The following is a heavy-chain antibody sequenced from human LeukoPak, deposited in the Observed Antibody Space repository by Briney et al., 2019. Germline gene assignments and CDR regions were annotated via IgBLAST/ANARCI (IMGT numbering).Heavy chain of an antibody. J-gene: IGHJ5*02. Sequence: ASVKVSCKASGYTFTGYYMHWVRQAPGQGLEWMGWINPNSGGTNYAQKFQGRVTMTRDTSISTAYMELSRLRSDDTAVYYCARGGCSGGSCYRWFDPWGQGTLVTVSS. D-gene: IGHD2-15*01. CDR2: INPNSGGT. CDR1: GYTFTGYY. CDR3: ARGGCSGGSCYRWFDP. V-gene: IGHV1-2*02.